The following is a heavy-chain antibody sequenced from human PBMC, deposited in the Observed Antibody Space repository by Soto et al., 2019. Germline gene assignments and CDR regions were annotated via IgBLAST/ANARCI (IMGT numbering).Heavy chain of an antibody. V-gene: IGHV3-53*01. D-gene: IGHD1-26*01. Sequence: EVQLVESGGGFIQPGGSLRLSCAASGFTVSSKYMSWVRQAPGKGLEWVSLIYGGGTIYYADSVKGRFTISRVNSKNTLYLQMNSLRIEDTAVYYCATGRTEGHYFDSWGQGTLVTVSS. J-gene: IGHJ4*02. CDR2: IYGGGTI. CDR1: GFTVSSKY. CDR3: ATGRTEGHYFDS.